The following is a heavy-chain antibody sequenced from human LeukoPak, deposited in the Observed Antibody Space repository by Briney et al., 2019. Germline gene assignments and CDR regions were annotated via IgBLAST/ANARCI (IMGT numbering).Heavy chain of an antibody. V-gene: IGHV3-74*01. CDR1: GFTFSTYW. CDR3: ARSRFCTSGGSYYDY. Sequence: GGSLRLSCAASGFTFSTYWMHWVRQAPGKGLVWVSGIKPDVTTTNYADSVKGRFTISRDNAKNTLFLQMNSLRAEDTAVYYCARSRFCTSGGSYYDYWGQGTLVTVSS. CDR2: IKPDVTTT. D-gene: IGHD2-8*01. J-gene: IGHJ4*02.